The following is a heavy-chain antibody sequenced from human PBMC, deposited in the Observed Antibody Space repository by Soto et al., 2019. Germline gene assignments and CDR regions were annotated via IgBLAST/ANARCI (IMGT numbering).Heavy chain of an antibody. CDR3: ASRTGTQYYYMDV. J-gene: IGHJ6*03. V-gene: IGHV4-59*08. D-gene: IGHD1-1*01. CDR1: GGSISIYF. Sequence: SETLSLTCNVSGGSISIYFLIWIRQPPGKGLEWIGSTFFSGSTNYNPSLKSRVAMSLDTSKNQFSLKLTSVTAADTAVYYCASRTGTQYYYMDVWGKGTTVTVSS. CDR2: TFFSGST.